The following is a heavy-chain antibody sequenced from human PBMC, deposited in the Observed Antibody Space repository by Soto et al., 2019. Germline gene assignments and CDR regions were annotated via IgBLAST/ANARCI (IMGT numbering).Heavy chain of an antibody. V-gene: IGHV1-69*13. CDR2: IIPIFGTA. D-gene: IGHD2-8*01. CDR1: GGTFSSYA. J-gene: IGHJ4*02. CDR3: ARNRHCTNGVCYTGIFDY. Sequence: GASVKVSCKASGGTFSSYAISWVRQAPGQGLEWMGGIIPIFGTANYAQKFQGRVTITADESTSTAYMELSSLRSEDTAVYYCARNRHCTNGVCYTGIFDYWGQGTLVTVSS.